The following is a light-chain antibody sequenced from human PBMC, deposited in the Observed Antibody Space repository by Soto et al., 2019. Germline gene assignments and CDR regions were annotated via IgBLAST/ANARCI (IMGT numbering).Light chain of an antibody. CDR3: QQLYSSPLS. Sequence: DIQLTQSPSFLSASVGARVTITCRASQGISTYLAWYQQSPGKAPTLLIYAASTLQSGVPSRFSGSGSGTEFTLTISSLQPEDFATYFCQQLYSSPLSFGGGTKVEIK. V-gene: IGKV1-9*01. CDR1: QGISTY. J-gene: IGKJ4*01. CDR2: AAS.